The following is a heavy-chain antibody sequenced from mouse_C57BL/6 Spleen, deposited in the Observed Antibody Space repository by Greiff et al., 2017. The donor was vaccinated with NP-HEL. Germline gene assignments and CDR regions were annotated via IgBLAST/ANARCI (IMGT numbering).Heavy chain of an antibody. J-gene: IGHJ3*01. Sequence: VQLQQSGPELVKPGASVKISCKASGYSFTGYYMNWVKQSPEKSLEWIGELNPSTGGTTYNQKFKAKATLTVDKSSSTAYMQLKSLTSEDSAVYYCAIYDGGFAYWGQGTLGTVSA. V-gene: IGHV1-42*01. CDR3: AIYDGGFAY. CDR2: LNPSTGGT. CDR1: GYSFTGYY. D-gene: IGHD2-12*01.